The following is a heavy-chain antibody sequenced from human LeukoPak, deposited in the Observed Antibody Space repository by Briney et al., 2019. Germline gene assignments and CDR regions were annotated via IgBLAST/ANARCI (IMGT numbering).Heavy chain of an antibody. V-gene: IGHV4-39*07. Sequence: PSETLSLTCTVSGGSISSSSYYWGWIRQPPGKGLEWIGSIYYSGSTYYNPSLKSRVTISVDRSKNQFSLKLSSVTAADTAVYYCARVGWSHDSSGYSEAFDIWGQGTMVTVSS. J-gene: IGHJ3*02. CDR3: ARVGWSHDSSGYSEAFDI. CDR2: IYYSGST. CDR1: GGSISSSSYY. D-gene: IGHD3-22*01.